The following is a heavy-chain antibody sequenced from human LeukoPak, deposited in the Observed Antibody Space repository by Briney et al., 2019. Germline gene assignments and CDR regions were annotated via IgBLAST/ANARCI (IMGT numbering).Heavy chain of an antibody. V-gene: IGHV3-64*04. CDR2: INSKGGST. CDR1: GFTFNNYP. CDR3: AKESDVVVVAVTFYYFDY. Sequence: VGSLRLSCSASGFTFNNYPMHWVRQAPGKGLEYVSPINSKGGSTYNADSVKGRFTISRDNSKNTLYLQMSSLRAEDTAVYYCAKESDVVVVAVTFYYFDYWGQGTLVTVSS. J-gene: IGHJ4*02. D-gene: IGHD2-15*01.